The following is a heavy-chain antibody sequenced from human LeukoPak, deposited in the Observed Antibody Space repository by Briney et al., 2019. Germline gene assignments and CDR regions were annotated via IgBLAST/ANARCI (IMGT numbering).Heavy chain of an antibody. CDR1: GGTFSSYA. J-gene: IGHJ4*02. CDR2: IIPIFGTA. D-gene: IGHD6-19*01. CDR3: ARTLMGSTGWYDY. V-gene: IGHV1-69*05. Sequence: SVKVSCKASGGTFSSYAISWVRQAPGQGLEWMGRIIPIFGTANYAQKFQGRVTITTDESTSTAYMELSSLRSEDTAVYYCARTLMGSTGWYDYWRQGTLVTVSS.